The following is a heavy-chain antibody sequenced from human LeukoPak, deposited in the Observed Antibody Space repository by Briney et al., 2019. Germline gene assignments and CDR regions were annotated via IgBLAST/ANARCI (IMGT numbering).Heavy chain of an antibody. Sequence: TGGSLRLSCAASGFTFSDYYMTWVRQAPGKGLEWVSAIGGSGGSTYYADSVKGRFTISRDNSKNTLYLQMNSLRAEDTAIYYCAKAYSNSWYYYFDYWGQGTLVTVSS. CDR1: GFTFSDYY. CDR2: IGGSGGST. J-gene: IGHJ4*02. D-gene: IGHD6-13*01. V-gene: IGHV3-23*01. CDR3: AKAYSNSWYYYFDY.